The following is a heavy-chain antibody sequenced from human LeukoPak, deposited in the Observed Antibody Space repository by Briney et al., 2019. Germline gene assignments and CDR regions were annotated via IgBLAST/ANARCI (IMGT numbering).Heavy chain of an antibody. V-gene: IGHV4-34*01. CDR2: INHSGST. CDR3: ARVRCSGGSCYSVFDF. D-gene: IGHD2-15*01. J-gene: IGHJ4*02. Sequence: SETLSLTCAVYGGSFSGYYWSWIRQPPGKGLEWIGEINHSGSTNYNPSLRSRLTISVDKSKNQFSLRLNSMTAADTAVYYCARVRCSGGSCYSVFDFWGQGTLVTVSS. CDR1: GGSFSGYY.